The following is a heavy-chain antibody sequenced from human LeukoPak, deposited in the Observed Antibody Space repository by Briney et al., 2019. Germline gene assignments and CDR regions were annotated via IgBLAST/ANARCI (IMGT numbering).Heavy chain of an antibody. Sequence: SETLSLTCGVYGGSFSGYFWSWIRQPPGKGLEWIGEINHSGSTNYNPSLKTRVTISVDTSKNQFSLKLSSVTAADTAVYYCARRLLGYCSGGSCYSGYFQHWGQGTLVTVSS. CDR2: INHSGST. CDR3: ARRLLGYCSGGSCYSGYFQH. V-gene: IGHV4-34*01. J-gene: IGHJ1*01. CDR1: GGSFSGYF. D-gene: IGHD2-15*01.